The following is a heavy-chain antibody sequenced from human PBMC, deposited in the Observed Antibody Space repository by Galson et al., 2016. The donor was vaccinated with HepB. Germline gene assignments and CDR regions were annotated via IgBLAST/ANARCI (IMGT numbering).Heavy chain of an antibody. CDR3: AIPGGANFDFWSGFEYFQR. CDR2: FYSGGTT. D-gene: IGHD3-3*01. J-gene: IGHJ1*01. Sequence: SLRLSCAASGFTVSFNYMTWVRQAPGRGLEWVSTFYSGGTTYYAASVKGRFTISRDNSKNTLYLQLYSLRAEDTALYYCAIPGGANFDFWSGFEYFQRWGQGTLVTVSS. V-gene: IGHV3-53*01. CDR1: GFTVSFNY.